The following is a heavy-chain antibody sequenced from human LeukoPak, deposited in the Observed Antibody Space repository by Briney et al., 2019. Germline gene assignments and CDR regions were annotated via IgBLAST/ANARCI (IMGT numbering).Heavy chain of an antibody. D-gene: IGHD3-9*01. J-gene: IGHJ5*02. CDR2: IYYSGST. V-gene: IGHV4-39*01. CDR1: GGSISSGSYY. CDR3: ARHYYDILTGYLEWFDP. Sequence: PSQTLSLTCTVSGGSISSGSYYWSWIRQPPGKGLEWIGSIYYSGSTYYNPSLESRVTISVDTSKNEFSLKLSSVTAADTAVCYCARHYYDILTGYLEWFDPWGQGTLVTVSS.